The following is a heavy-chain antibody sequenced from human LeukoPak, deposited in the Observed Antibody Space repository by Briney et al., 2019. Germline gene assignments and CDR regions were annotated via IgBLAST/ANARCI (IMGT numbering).Heavy chain of an antibody. J-gene: IGHJ5*02. CDR2: INHSGST. Sequence: PSGTLSLTCAVYGGSFSGYYWSWIRQPPGKGLEWIGEINHSGSTNYNPSLKSRVTISVDRSKNQFSLKLSSVTAADTAVYYCAREVRCSSTSCYIRGPYNWFDPWGQGTLVTVSS. CDR1: GGSFSGYY. D-gene: IGHD2-2*02. V-gene: IGHV4-34*01. CDR3: AREVRCSSTSCYIRGPYNWFDP.